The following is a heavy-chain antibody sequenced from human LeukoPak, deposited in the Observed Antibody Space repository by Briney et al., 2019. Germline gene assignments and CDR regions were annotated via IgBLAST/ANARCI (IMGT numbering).Heavy chain of an antibody. D-gene: IGHD2-2*02. J-gene: IGHJ4*02. CDR1: GFTFSSYA. CDR2: ISYGGSNK. V-gene: IGHV3-30*04. Sequence: GGSLRLSCAASGFTFSSYAMHWVRQAPGKGLEWVAVISYGGSNKYYADSVKGRFTISRDNAKNSLYLQMNSLRAEDTAVYYCARGAGYCSSTSCYIAYWGQGTLVTVSS. CDR3: ARGAGYCSSTSCYIAY.